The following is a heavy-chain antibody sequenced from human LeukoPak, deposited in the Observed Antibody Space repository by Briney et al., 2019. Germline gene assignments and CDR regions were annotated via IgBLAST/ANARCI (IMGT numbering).Heavy chain of an antibody. CDR1: GYSFTSYW. CDR3: YMGYQLYITDPNFDY. Sequence: GESLKISCKGSGYSFTSYWIGWVRQIPGKGLEWMGIIYPGDSDTRYSPSFQGQVTISADKSISTAYLQWSSLKASDTAMYYCYMGYQLYITDPNFDYWGQGTLVTVSS. CDR2: IYPGDSDT. D-gene: IGHD2-2*01. J-gene: IGHJ4*02. V-gene: IGHV5-51*01.